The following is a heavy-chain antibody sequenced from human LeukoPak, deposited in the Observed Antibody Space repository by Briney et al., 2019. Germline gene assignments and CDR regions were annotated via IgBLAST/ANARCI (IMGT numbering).Heavy chain of an antibody. CDR2: INPNSGGT. CDR1: GYTFTGYY. Sequence: ASVKVSCKASGYTFTGYYMHWARQALGKGLEWMGWINPNSGGTNYAQKFQGRVTMTRDTSISTAYMELSRLRSDDTAVYYCASRASSVTTRGWYFDLWGRGTLVTVSS. V-gene: IGHV1-2*02. J-gene: IGHJ2*01. CDR3: ASRASSVTTRGWYFDL. D-gene: IGHD4-17*01.